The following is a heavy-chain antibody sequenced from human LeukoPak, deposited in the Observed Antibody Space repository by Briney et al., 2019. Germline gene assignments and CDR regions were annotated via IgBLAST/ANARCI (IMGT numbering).Heavy chain of an antibody. Sequence: SVKVSCKASGGTFTSYAISWVRQAPGQGLEWMGGIIPIFGTANYAQKFQGRVTITADESTSTAYMELSSLRSEDTAVYYCARDSYCSSTSCWGYYYYGMDVWGQGTTVTVSS. CDR1: GGTFTSYA. CDR2: IIPIFGTA. D-gene: IGHD2-2*01. V-gene: IGHV1-69*13. CDR3: ARDSYCSSTSCWGYYYYGMDV. J-gene: IGHJ6*02.